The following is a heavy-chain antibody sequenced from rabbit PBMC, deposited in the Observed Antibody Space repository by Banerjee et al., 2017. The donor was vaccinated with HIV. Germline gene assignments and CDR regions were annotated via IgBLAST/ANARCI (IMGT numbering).Heavy chain of an antibody. V-gene: IGHV1S45*01. D-gene: IGHD8-1*01. CDR2: IYTGDRTT. Sequence: EESGGDLVQPEGSLTLTCTASGFSFSSSYWICWVRQAPGKGPEWIACIYTGDRTTYYASWVNGRFTISKTSSTTVTLQMTSLTAADTATYFCARWTADSSYCFNLWGPGTLVTVS. J-gene: IGHJ4*01. CDR3: ARWTADSSYCFNL. CDR1: GFSFSSSYW.